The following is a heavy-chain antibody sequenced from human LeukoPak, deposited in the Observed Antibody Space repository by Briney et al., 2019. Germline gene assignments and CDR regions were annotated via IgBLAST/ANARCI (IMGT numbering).Heavy chain of an antibody. CDR3: ARTGMGHDAFHM. D-gene: IGHD1-26*01. J-gene: IGHJ3*02. Sequence: GGSLRLSCAASGFTFSNYDMTWVRHAPGKGLKWVSTITGSGDTTYYADSMKGRFTISRNNSKTTLNLQMNRLRAKDTAVYYCARTGMGHDAFHMWGQGTMVTVSS. CDR1: GFTFSNYD. V-gene: IGHV3-23*01. CDR2: ITGSGDTT.